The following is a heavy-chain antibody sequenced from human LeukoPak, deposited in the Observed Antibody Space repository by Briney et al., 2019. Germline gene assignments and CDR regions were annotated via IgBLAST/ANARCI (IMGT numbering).Heavy chain of an antibody. D-gene: IGHD3-22*01. V-gene: IGHV3-53*01. Sequence: YSGGNTYYADSVKGRFTISRDNSKNTLYLQMNSLRAEDTAVYYCPRGDYSDYSGGYYFDYWGQGTLVTVSS. CDR2: YSGGNT. CDR3: PRGDYSDYSGGYYFDY. J-gene: IGHJ4*02.